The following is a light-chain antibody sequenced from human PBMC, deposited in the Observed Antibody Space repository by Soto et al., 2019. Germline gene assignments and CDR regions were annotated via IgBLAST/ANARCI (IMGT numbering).Light chain of an antibody. CDR3: SSYTTSTTWV. J-gene: IGLJ3*02. CDR1: SSDVGGYNY. V-gene: IGLV2-14*03. Sequence: QSVLTQPASVSGSPGQSITISCTGTSSDVGGYNYVSWYQQHPGKAPKLMIYDVSHRPSGVSNRFSGSKSSNTASLTISGLQAEDEADYYCSSYTTSTTWVFGGGTKVTVL. CDR2: DVS.